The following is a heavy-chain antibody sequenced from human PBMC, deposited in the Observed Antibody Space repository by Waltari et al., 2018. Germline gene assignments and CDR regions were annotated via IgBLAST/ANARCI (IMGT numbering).Heavy chain of an antibody. D-gene: IGHD7-27*01. CDR3: AREAGQLGIDY. V-gene: IGHV4-30-2*01. Sequence: QLQLQESGSGLVKPSQTLSLTCAVSGCSISGGYSWSWLRQPPGKGLEWIGYSYHSGSTSYNPSLKSRVTISVDKSKNQFSLKLNSVTAADTAVYYCAREAGQLGIDYWGQGILVTVSS. CDR2: SYHSGST. CDR1: GCSISGGYS. J-gene: IGHJ4*02.